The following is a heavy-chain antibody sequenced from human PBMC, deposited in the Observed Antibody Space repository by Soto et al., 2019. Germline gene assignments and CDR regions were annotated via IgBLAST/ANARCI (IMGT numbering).Heavy chain of an antibody. CDR1: GGSISSYY. D-gene: IGHD3-10*01. J-gene: IGHJ6*03. V-gene: IGHV4-59*01. Sequence: SETLSLICTVSGGSISSYYWSWIRQPPGKGLEWIGYIYYSGSTNYNPSLKSRVTISVDTSKNQFSLKLSSVTAADTAVYYCARSYYGSGSFYYYYYYYMEVWGKGTTVTVSS. CDR3: ARSYYGSGSFYYYYYYYMEV. CDR2: IYYSGST.